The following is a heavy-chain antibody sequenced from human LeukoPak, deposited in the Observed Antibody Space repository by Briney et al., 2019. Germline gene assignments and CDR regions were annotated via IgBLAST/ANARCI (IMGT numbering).Heavy chain of an antibody. D-gene: IGHD6-13*01. CDR2: ISGHNGHT. CDR1: GHTFSSYG. CDR3: ARDKNSSTWYWFDP. J-gene: IGHJ5*02. Sequence: GASVKVSCKASGHTFSSYGISWVRQAPGQGLEWMGWISGHNGHTKYARKVQGRVTMTTDTSTSTAYMELGSLRSDDTAVYYCARDKNSSTWYWFDPWGQGTLVTVSS. V-gene: IGHV1-18*01.